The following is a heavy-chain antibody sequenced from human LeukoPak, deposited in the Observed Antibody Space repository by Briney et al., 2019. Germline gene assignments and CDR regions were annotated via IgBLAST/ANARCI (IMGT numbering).Heavy chain of an antibody. CDR1: GGSISGYF. CDR3: ARWGSSGFDY. Sequence: SETLSLTCTVSGGSISGYFWSWIRQPPGKGLQWIGYIYYSGSTNYNPSLKSRVTISVDTSNNQFSLKLSSVTAADTAVYYCARWGSSGFDYWGEGTLVTVSS. D-gene: IGHD3-22*01. J-gene: IGHJ4*02. V-gene: IGHV4-59*01. CDR2: IYYSGST.